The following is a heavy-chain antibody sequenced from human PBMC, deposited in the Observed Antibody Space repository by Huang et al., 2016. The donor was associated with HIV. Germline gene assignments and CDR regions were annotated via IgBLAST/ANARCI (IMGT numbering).Heavy chain of an antibody. J-gene: IGHJ3*02. CDR2: ISDSGSS. CDR1: GGSFSGHY. D-gene: IGHD3-22*01. Sequence: QVQLQQWGAELLKPSETLSLTCAVSGGSFSGHYWTWIRQAPGRGLAWSGEISDSGSSAYNPSLKSRVTISGDTSQSQFSLKLNSVTAADTAIYYCARMFKYDSGGYWGNDAFDIWGQGTMVTVSS. CDR3: ARMFKYDSGGYWGNDAFDI. V-gene: IGHV4-34*02.